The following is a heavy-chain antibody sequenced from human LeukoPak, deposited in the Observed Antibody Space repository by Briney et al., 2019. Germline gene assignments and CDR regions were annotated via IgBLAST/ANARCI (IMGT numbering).Heavy chain of an antibody. CDR1: GGTFSSYA. CDR2: IILIFGTA. D-gene: IGHD3-22*01. V-gene: IGHV1-69*01. CDR3: ARDGPYNYYDSSGYYSSLDY. Sequence: SVKVSCKASGGTFSSYAISWVRQAPGQGLEWMGGIILIFGTANYAQKFQGRVTITADESTSTAYMELSSLRSEDTAVYYCARDGPYNYYDSSGYYSSLDYWGQGTLVTVSS. J-gene: IGHJ4*02.